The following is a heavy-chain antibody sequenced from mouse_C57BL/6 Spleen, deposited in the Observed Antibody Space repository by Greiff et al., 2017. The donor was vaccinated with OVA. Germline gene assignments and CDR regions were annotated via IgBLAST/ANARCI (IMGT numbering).Heavy chain of an antibody. CDR3: ARRGTTVEGFDY. D-gene: IGHD1-1*01. CDR2: IDPSDSYT. V-gene: IGHV1-59*01. Sequence: VQLQQPGAELVRPGTSVKLSCKASGYTFTSYWMHWVKQRPGQGLEWIGVIDPSDSYTNYNQKFKGKATLTVDTSSSTAYMQLSSLTSEDSAVYYCARRGTTVEGFDYWGQGTTLTVSS. J-gene: IGHJ2*01. CDR1: GYTFTSYW.